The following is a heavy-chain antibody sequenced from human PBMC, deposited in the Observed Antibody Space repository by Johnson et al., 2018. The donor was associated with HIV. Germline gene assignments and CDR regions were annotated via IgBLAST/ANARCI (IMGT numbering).Heavy chain of an antibody. CDR2: IWYDGSNK. D-gene: IGHD1-26*01. CDR3: ARADEWELVGRGYAFDI. J-gene: IGHJ3*02. Sequence: QMQLVESGGGVVQPGGSLRLSCAASGFTLNSHGMHWVRQAPGKGLEWVAVIWYDGSNKYYADSVKGRFTISRDNSKNTLYLQMGSLRAEDMAVYYCARADEWELVGRGYAFDIWGQGTKLTVSS. CDR1: GFTLNSHG. V-gene: IGHV3-30*19.